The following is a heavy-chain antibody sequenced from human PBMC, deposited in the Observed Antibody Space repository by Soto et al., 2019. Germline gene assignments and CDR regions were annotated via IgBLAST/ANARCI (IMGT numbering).Heavy chain of an antibody. J-gene: IGHJ6*02. CDR1: GYTFTGYY. V-gene: IGHV1-2*02. CDR2: INPNSGGT. Sequence: ASVKVSCKASGYTFTGYYMHWVRQAPGQGLEWMGWINPNSGGTNYAQKFQGRVTMTRDTSISTAYMELGRLRSDDTAVYYCARDREVRGKIYGMDVWGQGTTVTVSS. D-gene: IGHD3-10*01. CDR3: ARDREVRGKIYGMDV.